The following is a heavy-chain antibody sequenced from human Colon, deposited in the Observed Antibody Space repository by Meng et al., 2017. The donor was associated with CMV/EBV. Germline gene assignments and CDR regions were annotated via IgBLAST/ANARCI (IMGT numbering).Heavy chain of an antibody. V-gene: IGHV1-69*06. Sequence: SVKVSCKASGGTFSSYAISWVRQAPGQGLEWMGGIIPIFGTANYAQKFQGRVTITADKSTSTAYMELSSLRSEDTAVYYCARARVFSVAGTRRFYGMDFWGQGTTVTVSS. CDR2: IIPIFGTA. J-gene: IGHJ6*02. CDR1: GGTFSSYA. D-gene: IGHD6-19*01. CDR3: ARARVFSVAGTRRFYGMDF.